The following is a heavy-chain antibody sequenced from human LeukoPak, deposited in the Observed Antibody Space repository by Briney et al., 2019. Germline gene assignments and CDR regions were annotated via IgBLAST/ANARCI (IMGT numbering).Heavy chain of an antibody. D-gene: IGHD2-2*01. J-gene: IGHJ4*02. CDR1: GNSFTGYW. CDR2: IYPGDSDT. Sequence: GESLKISCQGSGNSFTGYWIGWVRQMPRKGPKWIAIIYPGDSDTRYTPSFQGKVTMSADKSINTAYLQWSSLKASDTAMYYCARRQGCSSTSCPPDYWGQGTLVTVSS. CDR3: ARRQGCSSTSCPPDY. V-gene: IGHV5-51*01.